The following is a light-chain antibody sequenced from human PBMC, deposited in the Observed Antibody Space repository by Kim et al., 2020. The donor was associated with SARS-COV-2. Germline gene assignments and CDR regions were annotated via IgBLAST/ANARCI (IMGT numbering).Light chain of an antibody. CDR1: SLRSYY. J-gene: IGLJ2*01. CDR2: GKN. CDR3: NSRDSSGNHLVV. Sequence: GHTVRITCQGDSLRSYYASWYQQKPGQAPVLVIYGKNNRPSGIPDRFSGSSSGNTASLTITGAQAEDEADYYCNSRDSSGNHLVVFGGGTQLTVL. V-gene: IGLV3-19*01.